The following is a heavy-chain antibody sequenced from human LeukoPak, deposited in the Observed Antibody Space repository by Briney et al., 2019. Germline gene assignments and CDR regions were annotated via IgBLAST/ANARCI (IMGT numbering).Heavy chain of an antibody. CDR1: GGSFSGYY. CDR3: ARFGSRLSIVVVPAAINYGMDV. CDR2: INHSGST. D-gene: IGHD2-2*01. J-gene: IGHJ6*02. Sequence: KASETLSLTCAVYGGSFSGYYWSWIRQPPGKGLEWIGEINHSGSTNYNPSLKSRVTISVDTSKNQFSLKLSSVTAADTAVYYCARFGSRLSIVVVPAAINYGMDVWGQGTTVTVSS. V-gene: IGHV4-34*01.